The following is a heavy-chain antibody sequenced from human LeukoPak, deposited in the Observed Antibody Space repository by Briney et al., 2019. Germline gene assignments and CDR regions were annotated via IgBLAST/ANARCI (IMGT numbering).Heavy chain of an antibody. Sequence: ASVTVSCTASGYTFINYYIHWVRQAPGQGLEWMGTINPSGGSSNYAQKFQGRVTMTRDTSTNTVYMELSSLRSEDTAVYYCARDGDILTGYYPFDYWGQGTLVTVSS. D-gene: IGHD3-9*01. CDR2: INPSGGSS. CDR1: GYTFINYY. CDR3: ARDGDILTGYYPFDY. J-gene: IGHJ4*02. V-gene: IGHV1-46*01.